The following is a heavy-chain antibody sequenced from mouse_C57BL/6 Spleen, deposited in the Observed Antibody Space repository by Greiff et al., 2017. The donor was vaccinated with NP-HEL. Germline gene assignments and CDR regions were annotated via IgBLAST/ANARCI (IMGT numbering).Heavy chain of an antibody. J-gene: IGHJ4*01. Sequence: EVMLVESGGGLVKPGGSLKLSCAASGFTFSSYTMSWVRQTPEKRLEWVATISGGGGNTYYPDSVKGRFTISRDNAKNTLYLQMSSLRSEDTALYYCARHYAYAMDYWGQGTSVTVSS. CDR3: ARHYAYAMDY. CDR2: ISGGGGNT. V-gene: IGHV5-9*01. CDR1: GFTFSSYT. D-gene: IGHD1-1*01.